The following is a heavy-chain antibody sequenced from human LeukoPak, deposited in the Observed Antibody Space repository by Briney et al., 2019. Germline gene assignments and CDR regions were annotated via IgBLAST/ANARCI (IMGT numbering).Heavy chain of an antibody. CDR1: GFTFSYHW. V-gene: IGHV3-74*01. Sequence: GGSLRLSCAASGFTFSYHWMHWVRQTPGKGLVWVSRIKGDGSSTSHADSVKGRFTTSRDNAKNTLYLQMNSLRAEDTALYHCARNNGMDVWGQGTTVIVSS. CDR2: IKGDGSST. CDR3: ARNNGMDV. J-gene: IGHJ6*02.